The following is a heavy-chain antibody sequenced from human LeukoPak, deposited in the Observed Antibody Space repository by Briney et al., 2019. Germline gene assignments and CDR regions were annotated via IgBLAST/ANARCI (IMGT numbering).Heavy chain of an antibody. V-gene: IGHV1-69*04. CDR3: ARSGGSSSTNWRSGWPFDY. D-gene: IGHD2-2*01. CDR1: GYTFTSYG. Sequence: SVKVSCKASGYTFTSYGISWVRQAPGQGLEWMGRIIPILGIANYAQKFQGRVTITADKSTSTAYMELSSLRSEDTAVYYCARSGGSSSTNWRSGWPFDYWGQGTLVTVSS. J-gene: IGHJ4*02. CDR2: IIPILGIA.